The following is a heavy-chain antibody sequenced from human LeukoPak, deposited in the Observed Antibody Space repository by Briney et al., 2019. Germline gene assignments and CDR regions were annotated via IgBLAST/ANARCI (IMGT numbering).Heavy chain of an antibody. CDR1: GFTFNNYA. J-gene: IGHJ4*02. Sequence: GGSLRLSCAASGFTFNNYAMSWVRQVPGMGLEWVSAISGRGDSTYYPDSVRGRFTISRDNSKNMLFLQMNSLRAEDTAVYYCAKDARRTSGWYFFDYWGQGTLVTVSS. CDR2: ISGRGDST. CDR3: AKDARRTSGWYFFDY. V-gene: IGHV3-23*01. D-gene: IGHD6-19*01.